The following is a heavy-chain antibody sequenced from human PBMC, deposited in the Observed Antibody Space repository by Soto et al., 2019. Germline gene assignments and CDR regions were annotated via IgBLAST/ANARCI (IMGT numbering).Heavy chain of an antibody. CDR3: ARDSPDLLPWPPWVSDFEL. D-gene: IGHD1-26*01. V-gene: IGHV4-34*01. Sequence: QVQLQQWGAGPLRPLETLSLTCGVSGGSFSGYYWAWIRQSPGKGLEWIGEINDRGSINYNPSLKSRVSISVDESQKHYPRHLRSVTATDTDVSYWARDSPDLLPWPPWVSDFELWGRGTLLTVYS. CDR2: INDRGSI. J-gene: IGHJ2*01. CDR1: GGSFSGYY.